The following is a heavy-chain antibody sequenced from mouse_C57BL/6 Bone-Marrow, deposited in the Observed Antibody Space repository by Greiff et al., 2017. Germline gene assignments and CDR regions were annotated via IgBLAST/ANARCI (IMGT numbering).Heavy chain of an antibody. CDR2: IRSKSNNYAT. CDR3: VGGSSYAMDY. J-gene: IGHJ4*01. V-gene: IGHV10-1*01. CDR1: GFSFNTYA. Sequence: EVQGVESGGGLVQPKGSLKLSCAASGFSFNTYAMNWVRQAPGKGLEWVARIRSKSNNYATYYADSVKDRFTISRDDSESMLYLQMNNLKTEDTAMYYCVGGSSYAMDYWGQGTSVTVSS. D-gene: IGHD1-1*01.